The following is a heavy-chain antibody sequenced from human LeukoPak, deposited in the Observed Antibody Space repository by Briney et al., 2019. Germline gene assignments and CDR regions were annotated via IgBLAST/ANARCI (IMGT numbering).Heavy chain of an antibody. J-gene: IGHJ4*02. CDR3: AKETPTYSYGSRYFDY. D-gene: IGHD5-18*01. Sequence: GGSLRLSCAASGFTFSSYAMIWVRQAPGKGREWVSAISGSGGSTYYADSVKGRFTISRDNCKNTLYLQMNSLRAEDTAVYYCAKETPTYSYGSRYFDYWGQGTLVTVSS. V-gene: IGHV3-23*01. CDR1: GFTFSSYA. CDR2: ISGSGGST.